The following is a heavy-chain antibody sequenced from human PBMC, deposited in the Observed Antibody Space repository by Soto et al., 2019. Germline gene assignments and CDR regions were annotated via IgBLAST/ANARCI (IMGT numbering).Heavy chain of an antibody. Sequence: EEQLLESGGGFVQPGGSLRLSCAASGFTFISHAMSWVRQAPGKGLQWVSAIRRSGDRTYYADSVKGRFTISRDNSKNTLYLQMNSLRAEDTAVYYCATRQVAANLVAFDVWGQGTLVTVSS. D-gene: IGHD2-15*01. CDR1: GFTFISHA. CDR3: ATRQVAANLVAFDV. V-gene: IGHV3-23*01. J-gene: IGHJ3*01. CDR2: IRRSGDRT.